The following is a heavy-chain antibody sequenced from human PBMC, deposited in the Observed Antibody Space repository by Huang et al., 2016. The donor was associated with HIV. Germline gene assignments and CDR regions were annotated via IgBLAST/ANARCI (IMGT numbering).Heavy chain of an antibody. CDR2: NIPIVGTT. CDR1: GGTFSSYA. J-gene: IGHJ6*03. CDR3: ATDFIRRTPPYFSYMDV. D-gene: IGHD3-10*01. Sequence: QVQLVQSGAEVKKPGSSVKVSCKASGGTFSSYAISWVRQASGQGLEWMGVNIPIVGTTNYAKNFQGRVTITADESTSTAYMELSSLRSDDTAVYYCATDFIRRTPPYFSYMDVWGKGTTVTVSS. V-gene: IGHV1-69*13.